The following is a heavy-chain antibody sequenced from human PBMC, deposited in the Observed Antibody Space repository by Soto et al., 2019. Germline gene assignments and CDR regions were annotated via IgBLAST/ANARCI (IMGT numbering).Heavy chain of an antibody. Sequence: SETLSLTCAVYGGSFSGYYWSWIRQPPGKGLEWIGEINHSGSTNYNPSLKSRVTTSVDTSKNQFSLKLSSVTAADTAVYYCARAFWSGYCHFDYWGQGTLVTVSS. CDR3: ARAFWSGYCHFDY. D-gene: IGHD3-3*01. CDR1: GGSFSGYY. V-gene: IGHV4-34*01. CDR2: INHSGST. J-gene: IGHJ4*02.